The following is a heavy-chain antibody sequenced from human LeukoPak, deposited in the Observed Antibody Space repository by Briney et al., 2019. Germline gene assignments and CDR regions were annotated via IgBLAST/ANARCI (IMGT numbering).Heavy chain of an antibody. CDR2: INHSGST. D-gene: IGHD1-14*01. CDR3: ARGRMGSGWFDY. V-gene: IGHV4-34*01. Sequence: ETLSLTCAVYGGSFSGYYWSWIRQTPGKGLEWIGEINHSGSTNYNPSLTSGVTISIDKSKIQFSLKLSSVTAADTAVYYCARGRMGSGWFDYWCQGTLVTVSS. CDR1: GGSFSGYY. J-gene: IGHJ4*02.